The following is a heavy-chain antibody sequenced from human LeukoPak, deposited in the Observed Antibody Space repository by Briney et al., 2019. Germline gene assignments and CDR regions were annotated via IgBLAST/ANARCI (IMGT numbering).Heavy chain of an antibody. CDR3: ARDSGSYRTFDY. Sequence: SETLSLTCAVYGGSFSGYYWSWIRQPPGKGLEWIGEINHSGSTNYNPSLKSRVTISVDTSKNQFSLKLSSVTAADTAVYYCARDSGSYRTFDYWGQGTLVTVSS. V-gene: IGHV4-34*01. D-gene: IGHD1-26*01. J-gene: IGHJ4*02. CDR2: INHSGST. CDR1: GGSFSGYY.